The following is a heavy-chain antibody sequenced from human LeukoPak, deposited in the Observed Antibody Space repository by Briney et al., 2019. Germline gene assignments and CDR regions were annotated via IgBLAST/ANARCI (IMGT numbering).Heavy chain of an antibody. CDR1: GGSISSSSYY. CDR2: IYYSGST. Sequence: SETLSLTCTVSGGSISSSSYYWGWIRQPPGQGLEWIGSIYYSGSTYYNPSLKSRVTISVDTSKNQFSLKLSSVTAADTAVYYCARHWLGRLRFLEWLLNPFDYWGQGTLVTVSS. D-gene: IGHD3-3*01. J-gene: IGHJ4*02. V-gene: IGHV4-39*01. CDR3: ARHWLGRLRFLEWLLNPFDY.